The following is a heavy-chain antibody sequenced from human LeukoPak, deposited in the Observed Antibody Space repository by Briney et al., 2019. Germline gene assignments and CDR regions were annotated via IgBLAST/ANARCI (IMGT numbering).Heavy chain of an antibody. V-gene: IGHV1-2*02. CDR2: VNPSSGDT. Sequence: ASVKVSCKASGYTFIDYYIHWVRQAPGQGLEWMGWVNPSSGDTDYAQKFQVSVTVTRDTSISTAYMELTSLKSDDTAVYYCARGGIAARPFDYWGQGTLVTVSS. J-gene: IGHJ4*02. CDR1: GYTFIDYY. D-gene: IGHD6-6*01. CDR3: ARGGIAARPFDY.